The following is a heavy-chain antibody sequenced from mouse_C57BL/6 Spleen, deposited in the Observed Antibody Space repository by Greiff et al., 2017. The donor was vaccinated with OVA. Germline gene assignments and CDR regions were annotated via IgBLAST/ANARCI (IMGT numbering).Heavy chain of an antibody. CDR2: IDPENGDT. V-gene: IGHV14-4*01. D-gene: IGHD2-2*01. J-gene: IGHJ1*03. Sequence: VQLKESGAELVRPGASVKLSCTASGFNIKDDYMHWVKQRPEQDLEWIGWIDPENGDTEYASKFQGKATITADTSSNTAYLQLSSLTSEDTAVYYCTTGGYDGYFDVWGTGTTVTVSS. CDR3: TTGGYDGYFDV. CDR1: GFNIKDDY.